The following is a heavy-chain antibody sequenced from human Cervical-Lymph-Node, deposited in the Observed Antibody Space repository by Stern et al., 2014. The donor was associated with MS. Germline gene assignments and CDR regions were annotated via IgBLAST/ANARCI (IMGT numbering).Heavy chain of an antibody. V-gene: IGHV1-2*06. CDR1: GYTFTAFF. CDR3: AREATRIVVGIDY. Sequence: QVQLVQSGTKMQQPGASVKVSCKASGYTFTAFFIHWVRQVPGQGLEWMGRLNPNSDGTTSAQNIQDRVTLHRDPSIGTAYLELSRLTSADTAVYYCAREATRIVVGIDYWGQGTQVTVSS. CDR2: LNPNSDGT. J-gene: IGHJ4*02. D-gene: IGHD3-22*01.